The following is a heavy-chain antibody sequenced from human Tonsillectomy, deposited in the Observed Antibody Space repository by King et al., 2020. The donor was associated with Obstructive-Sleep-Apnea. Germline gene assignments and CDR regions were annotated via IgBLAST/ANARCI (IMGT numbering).Heavy chain of an antibody. Sequence: QLVQSGGEVKKPGASVKVSCKASAYTFTSYGISWVRQAPGQGLEWMGWISTYSGNTNYAQKLQGRITMTTDTSTRTAYMELRSLRSDDTAVYYCARFLNEYCTNGVCHDYYYYGMDVWGQGTTVTVSS. CDR3: ARFLNEYCTNGVCHDYYYYGMDV. CDR2: ISTYSGNT. CDR1: AYTFTSYG. V-gene: IGHV1-18*04. J-gene: IGHJ6*02. D-gene: IGHD2-8*01.